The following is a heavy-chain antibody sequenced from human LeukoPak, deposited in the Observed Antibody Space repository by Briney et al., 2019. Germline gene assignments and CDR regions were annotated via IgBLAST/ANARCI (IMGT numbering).Heavy chain of an antibody. V-gene: IGHV4-4*07. J-gene: IGHJ4*02. CDR1: GGSISSYY. Sequence: SETLSLTCTVSGGSISSYYWSWIRQPAGKGLEWIGRIYTSGSTNYNPSPKSRVTMSVDTSKNQFSLKLSSVTAADTAVYYCARASYYYDSSGYHFDYWGQGTLVTVSS. D-gene: IGHD3-22*01. CDR3: ARASYYYDSSGYHFDY. CDR2: IYTSGST.